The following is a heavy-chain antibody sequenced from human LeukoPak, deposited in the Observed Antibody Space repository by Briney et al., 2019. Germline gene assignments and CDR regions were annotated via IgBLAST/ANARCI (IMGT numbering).Heavy chain of an antibody. J-gene: IGHJ4*02. D-gene: IGHD6-6*01. V-gene: IGHV1-2*02. CDR2: INPNSGGT. CDR3: GRKSAARKTSEFDY. Sequence: ASVKVSCKASGYTFTAYHMHWVRQAPGQGLEWMGGINPNSGGTNYAQKFQGRVTMTRDTSISTAYMELSRLRSDDTAVYYCGRKSAARKTSEFDYWGQGTLVTVSS. CDR1: GYTFTAYH.